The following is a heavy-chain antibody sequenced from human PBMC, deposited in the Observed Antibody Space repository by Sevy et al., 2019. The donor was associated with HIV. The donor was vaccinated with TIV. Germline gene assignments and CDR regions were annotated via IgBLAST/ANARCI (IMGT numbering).Heavy chain of an antibody. CDR2: INTNTGNP. CDR1: GYTFTSNA. V-gene: IGHV7-4-1*02. J-gene: IGHJ4*02. D-gene: IGHD6-13*01. Sequence: ASVKVSCTASGYTFTSNAMTWVRQAPGQGLEWMGWINTNTGNPTYAQGFTGRFIFSLDTSVSTAYLQISSLKAEDTAMYYCARVHQSSSWLRFVFWGQGTLVTDSS. CDR3: ARVHQSSSWLRFVF.